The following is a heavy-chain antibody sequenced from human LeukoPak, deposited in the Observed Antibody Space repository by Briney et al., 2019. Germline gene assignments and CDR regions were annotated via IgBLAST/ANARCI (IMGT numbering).Heavy chain of an antibody. CDR1: GGSISNNNYL. Sequence: SETLSLTCTVSGGSISNNNYLWGCIRQPPGKRLGWIGSIYYRGSTYYNPSLKSRVTISVDTSKNQFSLKLSSVTAADTAVYYCARGLIYDGYGPVDAFDIWGQGTMVTVSS. D-gene: IGHD2-21*02. J-gene: IGHJ3*02. V-gene: IGHV4-39*07. CDR2: IYYRGST. CDR3: ARGLIYDGYGPVDAFDI.